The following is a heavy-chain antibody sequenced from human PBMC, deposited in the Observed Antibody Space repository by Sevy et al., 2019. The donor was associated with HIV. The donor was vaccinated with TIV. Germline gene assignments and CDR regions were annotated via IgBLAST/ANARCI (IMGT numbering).Heavy chain of an antibody. D-gene: IGHD6-19*01. CDR2: ISNSGANT. V-gene: IGHV3-23*01. CDR1: GFTFTNYG. Sequence: GESLKISCAASGFTFTNYGMHWVRQAPGKGLEWVSGISNSGANTYYADSVRGRFTVSRDNSKNTVYLQLNSLRAEDTAIYYSAKEWTLLSDWYGEFDYWGQGTLVTVSS. CDR3: AKEWTLLSDWYGEFDY. J-gene: IGHJ4*02.